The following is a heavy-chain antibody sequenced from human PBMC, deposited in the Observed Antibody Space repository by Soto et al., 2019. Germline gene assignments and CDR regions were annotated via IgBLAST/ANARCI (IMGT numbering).Heavy chain of an antibody. D-gene: IGHD3-3*01. CDR2: MNPNSGNT. CDR3: ARGRTIFGVVITRRYYYYGMDV. V-gene: IGHV1-8*01. CDR1: GYTFTSYD. J-gene: IGHJ6*02. Sequence: VASVKVSCKASGYTFTSYDINWVRQATGQGLEWMGWMNPNSGNTGYAQKFQGRVTMTRNASISTAYMELSSLRSEDTAVYYCARGRTIFGVVITRRYYYYGMDVWGQGTTVTVSS.